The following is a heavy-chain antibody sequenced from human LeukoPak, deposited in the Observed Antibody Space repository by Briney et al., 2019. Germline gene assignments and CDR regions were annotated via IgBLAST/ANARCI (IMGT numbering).Heavy chain of an antibody. D-gene: IGHD2-15*01. V-gene: IGHV1-24*01. Sequence: ASVKVSCKASGGTFSSYAISWVRQAPGKGLEWMGGFDPEDGETIYAQKFQGRVTMTEDTSTDTAYMELSSLRSEDTAVYYCATFAPQPDTVVVVAATSWFDPWGQGTLVTVSS. CDR3: ATFAPQPDTVVVVAATSWFDP. CDR1: GGTFSSYA. J-gene: IGHJ5*02. CDR2: FDPEDGET.